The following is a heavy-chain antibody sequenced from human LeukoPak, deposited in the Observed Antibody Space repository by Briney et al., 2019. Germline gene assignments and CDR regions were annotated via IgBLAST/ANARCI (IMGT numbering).Heavy chain of an antibody. CDR3: ARANYGSGYVFDY. CDR1: GFIFSRND. J-gene: IGHJ4*02. Sequence: GGSLRLSCAASGFIFSRNDMNWVRQAPGKGLEWVSYIRSSSTTIYYADSVKGRFTISRDNAKNSLYLQMNSLRAEDTAVYYCARANYGSGYVFDYWGQGTLVTVSS. CDR2: IRSSSTTI. V-gene: IGHV3-48*01. D-gene: IGHD3-10*01.